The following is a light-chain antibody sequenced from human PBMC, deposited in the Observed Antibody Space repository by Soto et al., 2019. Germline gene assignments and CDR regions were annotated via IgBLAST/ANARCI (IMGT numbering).Light chain of an antibody. J-gene: IGKJ4*01. Sequence: EIKMAQAPDTPPASPGERSTPPCTASQSISSKLAWYQQRPGQAPRLLIYGASTRATGVPVRFRGGGSGTECTLTISGLQSEDFAVYCCQQYDKWPPTFGGGTKVDIK. CDR1: QSISSK. CDR3: QQYDKWPPT. V-gene: IGKV3-15*01. CDR2: GAS.